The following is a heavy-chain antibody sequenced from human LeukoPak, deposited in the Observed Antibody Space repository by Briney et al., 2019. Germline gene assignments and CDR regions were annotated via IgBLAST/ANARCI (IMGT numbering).Heavy chain of an antibody. Sequence: GASVKVSCKASGYTFNGDYMHWVRQAPGQGLEWMGRINPNSGGRNYAQKFQGRVTMTRDTSISTAYMELSRLTSDDTAVYYCARVGSYGFGPDNWFDPWGQGTLVTVSS. CDR3: ARVGSYGFGPDNWFDP. J-gene: IGHJ5*02. D-gene: IGHD5-18*01. CDR1: GYTFNGDY. CDR2: INPNSGGR. V-gene: IGHV1-2*06.